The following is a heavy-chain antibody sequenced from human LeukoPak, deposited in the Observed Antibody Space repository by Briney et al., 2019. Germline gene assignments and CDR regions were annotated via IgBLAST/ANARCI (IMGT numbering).Heavy chain of an antibody. CDR1: GFTVSSNY. J-gene: IGHJ6*02. D-gene: IGHD3-10*01. CDR3: ARGPPLFGEHYYYYGMDV. V-gene: IGHV3-66*02. Sequence: GGSLRLSCAASGFTVSSNYMSWVRQAPGKGLEWVSVIYSGGSTYYADSVKGRFTISRDNSKNTLYLQINSPRAEDTAVYYCARGPPLFGEHYYYYGMDVWGQGTTVTVSS. CDR2: IYSGGST.